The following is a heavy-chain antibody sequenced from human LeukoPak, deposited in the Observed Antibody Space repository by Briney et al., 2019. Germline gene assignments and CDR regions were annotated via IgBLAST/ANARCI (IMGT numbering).Heavy chain of an antibody. Sequence: GGSLRLSCAASGFTFSSYSMNWVRQAPGKGLEWVSSISSSSSYIYYADSVKGRFTISRDNAKNSLYLQMNSLRAEDTAVYYCARDRHDYGGNSGYWGQGTLVTVSS. CDR1: GFTFSSYS. D-gene: IGHD4-23*01. CDR3: ARDRHDYGGNSGY. V-gene: IGHV3-21*01. J-gene: IGHJ4*02. CDR2: ISSSSSYI.